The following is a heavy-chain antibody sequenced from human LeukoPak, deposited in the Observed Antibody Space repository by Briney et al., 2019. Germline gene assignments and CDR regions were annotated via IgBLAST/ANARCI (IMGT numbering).Heavy chain of an antibody. D-gene: IGHD3-3*01. V-gene: IGHV4-59*01. CDR1: GGSISSYY. CDR2: IYYSGST. J-gene: IGHJ4*02. Sequence: SETLSLTCTVSGGSISSYYWSWIRQPPGKGLEWIGYIYYSGSTNYNPSLKSRVTISVDTSKNQFSLKLSSVTAADTAVYYCARDEGVGLEWLFYFDYWGQGTLVTVSS. CDR3: ARDEGVGLEWLFYFDY.